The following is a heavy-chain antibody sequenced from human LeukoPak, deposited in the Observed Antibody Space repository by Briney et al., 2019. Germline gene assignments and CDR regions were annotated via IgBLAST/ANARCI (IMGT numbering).Heavy chain of an antibody. CDR3: ARDPHWGTFDY. V-gene: IGHV3-7*01. J-gene: IGHJ4*02. Sequence: GGSLRLSCAASGFTFSNYWMSWVRQAPGKGLEWVANIKQDGSEKYYLDSVKGRFTISRDNAKNSLYLQMSSLRAEDTAVYYCARDPHWGTFDYWGQGTLVTVSS. CDR2: IKQDGSEK. CDR1: GFTFSNYW. D-gene: IGHD3-16*01.